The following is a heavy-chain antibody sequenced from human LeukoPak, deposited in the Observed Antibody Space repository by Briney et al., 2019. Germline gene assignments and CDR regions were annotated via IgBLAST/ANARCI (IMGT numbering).Heavy chain of an antibody. CDR3: ARSPLYSSGWYLLDY. CDR2: INPNSGGT. CDR1: GYTFTGYY. D-gene: IGHD6-19*01. J-gene: IGHJ4*02. Sequence: ASVKVSCKASGYTFTGYYMHWVRQAPGQGLEWMGWINPNSGGTNYAQKFQGWVTMTRDTSISTAYMELSRLRSDDTAVYYCARSPLYSSGWYLLDYWGQGTLVTVSS. V-gene: IGHV1-2*04.